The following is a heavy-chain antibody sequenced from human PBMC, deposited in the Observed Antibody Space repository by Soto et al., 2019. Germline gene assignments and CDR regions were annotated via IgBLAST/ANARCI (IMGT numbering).Heavy chain of an antibody. V-gene: IGHV5-51*01. CDR1: GYNFSSYW. Sequence: GESLKISCKGSGYNFSSYWLAWVRQMPGKGLEWMGIIYPDDSDIRYSPSFQGQVSISADKSINTAYLQWNSLKASDSAMYFCARHTFCSGGSCYSSFYYGMDVWGQGTTVTAP. J-gene: IGHJ6*02. D-gene: IGHD2-15*01. CDR2: IYPDDSDI. CDR3: ARHTFCSGGSCYSSFYYGMDV.